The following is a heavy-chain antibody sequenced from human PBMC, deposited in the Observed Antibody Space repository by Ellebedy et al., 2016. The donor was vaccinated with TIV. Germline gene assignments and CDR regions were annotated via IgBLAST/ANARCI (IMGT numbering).Heavy chain of an antibody. V-gene: IGHV3-7*01. CDR1: GFSFRSYW. CDR3: ARRGSYGDYAVQVNSWFDS. CDR2: IYQDGSDQ. J-gene: IGHJ5*01. Sequence: GESLKISCAASGFSFRSYWMSWVRQAPGKGLEWVANIYQDGSDQYYVDSVKGRFTIYRDNAKNSLFLQMNSLRVEDTAVYYCARRGSYGDYAVQVNSWFDSWGRGTLVTVSS. D-gene: IGHD4-17*01.